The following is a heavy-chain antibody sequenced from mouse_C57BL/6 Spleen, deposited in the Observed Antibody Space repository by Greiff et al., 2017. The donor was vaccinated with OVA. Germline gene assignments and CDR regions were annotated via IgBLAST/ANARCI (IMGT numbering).Heavy chain of an antibody. CDR3: ARGYYSNGGAYAMDY. J-gene: IGHJ4*01. Sequence: QVQLQQPGAELVMPGASVKLSCKASGYTFTSYWMHWVKQRPGQGLEWIGEIDPSDSYTNYNQKFKGKSTLTVDKSSSTAYMQLSSLTSEDSAVYYCARGYYSNGGAYAMDYWGQGTSVTVSS. CDR2: IDPSDSYT. D-gene: IGHD2-12*01. V-gene: IGHV1-69*01. CDR1: GYTFTSYW.